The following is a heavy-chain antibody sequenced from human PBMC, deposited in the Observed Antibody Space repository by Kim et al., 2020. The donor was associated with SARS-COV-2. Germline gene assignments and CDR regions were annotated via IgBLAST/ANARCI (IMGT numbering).Heavy chain of an antibody. CDR1: GGSFSGYY. J-gene: IGHJ5*02. CDR2: INHSGST. Sequence: SETLSLTCAVYGGSFSGYYWSWIRQPPGKGLEWIGEINHSGSTNYNPSLKSRVTISVDTSKNQFSLKLSSVTAADTAVYYCASFSSWYSGAWGQGTLVTVSS. D-gene: IGHD6-13*01. V-gene: IGHV4-34*01. CDR3: ASFSSWYSGA.